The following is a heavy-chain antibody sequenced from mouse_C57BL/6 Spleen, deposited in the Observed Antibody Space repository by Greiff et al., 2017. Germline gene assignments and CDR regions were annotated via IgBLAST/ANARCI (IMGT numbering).Heavy chain of an antibody. D-gene: IGHD2-4*01. CDR2: INPNNGGT. Sequence: EVQLQQSGPELVKPGASVKISCKASGYTFTDYYMNWVKQSHGKSLEWIGDINPNNGGTSYNQKFKGKATLTVDKSSSTAYMELRSLTSEDSAVYYCARNHDYGYAMDYWGQGTSVTVSS. V-gene: IGHV1-26*01. CDR1: GYTFTDYY. CDR3: ARNHDYGYAMDY. J-gene: IGHJ4*01.